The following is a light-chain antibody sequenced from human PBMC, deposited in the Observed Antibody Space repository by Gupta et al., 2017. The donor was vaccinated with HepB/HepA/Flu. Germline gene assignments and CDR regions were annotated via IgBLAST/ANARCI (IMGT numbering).Light chain of an antibody. V-gene: IGLV1-44*01. J-gene: IGLJ3*02. Sequence: QSVLTQPPPASGTPGQTVTVSCSGGSSNIGSNTVSWYQQLPGTAPKLLIYSDNQRPSGVPDRLSGSKSGTSASLAISGLQSEDDADYYCAAWDGSLNGWVFGGGTKLTVL. CDR3: AAWDGSLNGWV. CDR1: SSNIGSNT. CDR2: SDN.